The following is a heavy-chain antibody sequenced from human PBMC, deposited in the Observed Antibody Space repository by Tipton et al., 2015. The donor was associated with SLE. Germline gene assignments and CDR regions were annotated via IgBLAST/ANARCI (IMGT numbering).Heavy chain of an antibody. CDR1: GGSISSHY. V-gene: IGHV4-59*11. CDR3: ARDLGDYDSPFDY. Sequence: TLSLTYTVSGGSISSHYWSGIRQHPGKGLEWIGYIYYSGSTNYNPSLKSRVTISVDTSKNQISLQLNSVTPEDTAVYYCARDLGDYDSPFDYWGQGTLVTVSS. D-gene: IGHD2-21*02. J-gene: IGHJ4*02. CDR2: IYYSGST.